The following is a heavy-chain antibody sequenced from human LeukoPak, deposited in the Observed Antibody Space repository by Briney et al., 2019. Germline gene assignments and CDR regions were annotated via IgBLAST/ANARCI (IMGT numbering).Heavy chain of an antibody. CDR1: GYTFTSYG. Sequence: ASVKVSCKASGYTFTSYGINWVRQATGQGLEWMGWMNPNSGNTGYAQKFQGRVTMTRNTSISTAYMELSSLRSEDTAVYYCARSPGYYYYMDVWGKGATVTISS. CDR3: ARSPGYYYYMDV. CDR2: MNPNSGNT. V-gene: IGHV1-8*02. J-gene: IGHJ6*03.